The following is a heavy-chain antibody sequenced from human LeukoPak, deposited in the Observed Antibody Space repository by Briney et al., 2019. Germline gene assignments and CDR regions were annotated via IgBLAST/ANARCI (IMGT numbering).Heavy chain of an antibody. J-gene: IGHJ5*02. D-gene: IGHD1-26*01. CDR3: AAPAGAANWLDP. CDR1: GITFSRYG. CDR2: IWYDGSKT. Sequence: PGGSLRLSCVATGITFSRYGMHWVRQAPGKGLEWVAFIWYDGSKTYYGDSVKGRFTISRVNSKNTVYLQMSTLRADETAVYYCAAPAGAANWLDPWGQGTLVTVSS. V-gene: IGHV3-30*02.